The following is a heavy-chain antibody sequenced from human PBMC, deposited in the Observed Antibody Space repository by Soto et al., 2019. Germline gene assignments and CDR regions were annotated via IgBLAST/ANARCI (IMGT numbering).Heavy chain of an antibody. CDR2: INAANGDT. D-gene: IGHD6-13*01. J-gene: IGHJ5*02. CDR1: GYTVTSYG. CDR3: VRKHVSATGIDWFDP. Sequence: AAGKVSCNASGYTVTSYGIHWVRQAPGQRLEWMGWINAANGDTKYSPKFQGRVTITRDTSASTAYMELSSLRSEDTAVYYCVRKHVSATGIDWFDPWGQGTLVTVSS. V-gene: IGHV1-3*01.